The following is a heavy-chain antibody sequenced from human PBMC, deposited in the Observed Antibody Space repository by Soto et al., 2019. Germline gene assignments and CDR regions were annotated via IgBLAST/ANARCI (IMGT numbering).Heavy chain of an antibody. D-gene: IGHD1-26*01. V-gene: IGHV3-30-3*01. CDR3: ASLVGATTLYGFDY. CDR2: ISYDGSNK. Sequence: QVQLVESGGGVVQPGRSLRLSCAASGFTFSSYAMHWVRQAPGKGLGWVAVISYDGSNKYYADSVKGRFTISIDNSKNTLYLQMNSLRAEDTAVYYCASLVGATTLYGFDYWGQGTLVTVSS. CDR1: GFTFSSYA. J-gene: IGHJ4*02.